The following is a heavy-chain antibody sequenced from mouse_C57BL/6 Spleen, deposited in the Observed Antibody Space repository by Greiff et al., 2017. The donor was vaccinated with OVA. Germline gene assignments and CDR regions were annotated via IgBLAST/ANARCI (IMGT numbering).Heavy chain of an antibody. CDR1: GYTFTSYW. CDR3: ARDYYGSSYV. J-gene: IGHJ4*01. V-gene: IGHV1-52*01. CDR2: IDPSDSET. D-gene: IGHD1-1*01. Sequence: QVQLQQPGAELVRPGSSVKLSCKASGYTFTSYWMHWVKQRPIQGLEWIGNIDPSDSETHYNQKFKDKATLTVDKSSSTAYMQLSSLTSEDSAVYYCARDYYGSSYVWGQGTSVTVSS.